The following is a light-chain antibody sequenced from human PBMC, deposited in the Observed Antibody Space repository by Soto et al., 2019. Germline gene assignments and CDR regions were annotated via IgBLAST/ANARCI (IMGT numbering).Light chain of an antibody. J-gene: IGKJ5*01. CDR3: QQRSNWPSIT. CDR1: QNIGNN. V-gene: IGKV3D-15*01. CDR2: GAS. Sequence: EKVMTQSPATLSVSPGERASRSCRASQNIGNNLAWYQQKPGQAPRLLIYGASTGATGVPARFSGSGSGTEFTLTISSLQSEDFAVYYCQQRSNWPSITFGQGTRLEIK.